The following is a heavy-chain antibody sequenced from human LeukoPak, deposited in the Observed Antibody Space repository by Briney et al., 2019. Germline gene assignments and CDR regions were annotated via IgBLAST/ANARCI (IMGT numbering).Heavy chain of an antibody. Sequence: ASVKVSCKASGYTFTSYGISWVRQAPGQGLEWMGWISAYNGNTNYAQKLQGRVTMTTDTSTSTAYMELRSLRSDDTAVYYCARDLAKGHVLRFLEWSRGNWFDPWGQGTLVTVSS. CDR2: ISAYNGNT. CDR1: GYTFTSYG. V-gene: IGHV1-18*01. D-gene: IGHD3-3*01. CDR3: ARDLAKGHVLRFLEWSRGNWFDP. J-gene: IGHJ5*02.